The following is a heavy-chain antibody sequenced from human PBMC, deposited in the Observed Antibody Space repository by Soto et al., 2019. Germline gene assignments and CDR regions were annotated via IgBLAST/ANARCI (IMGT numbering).Heavy chain of an antibody. D-gene: IGHD4-4*01. CDR3: AKSGGVVTTLDYYYMDV. J-gene: IGHJ6*03. CDR2: INAGNGNT. V-gene: IGHV1-3*01. Sequence: GASVKVSSEACRYTFTCYAMHWVRQAPGKRLEWMGWINAGNGNTKYSQKFQGRVTITRDTSASTAYMELSSLRSEDTAVYYCAKSGGVVTTLDYYYMDVWGKGTTVTVSS. CDR1: RYTFTCYA.